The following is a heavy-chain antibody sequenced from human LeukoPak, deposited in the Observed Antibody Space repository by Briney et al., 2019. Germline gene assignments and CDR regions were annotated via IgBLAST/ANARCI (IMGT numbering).Heavy chain of an antibody. V-gene: IGHV3-30-3*01. CDR3: ARDEGESSRLDY. Sequence: PGGSLRLSCAASGFTFSSYAMHWVRQAPGKGLEWVAVISYDGSNKYYADSVKGRFTISRDNSKNTLYLQMNSLRAEDTAVYYCARDEGESSRLDYWGPGTLVTVSS. CDR1: GFTFSSYA. D-gene: IGHD6-13*01. CDR2: ISYDGSNK. J-gene: IGHJ4*02.